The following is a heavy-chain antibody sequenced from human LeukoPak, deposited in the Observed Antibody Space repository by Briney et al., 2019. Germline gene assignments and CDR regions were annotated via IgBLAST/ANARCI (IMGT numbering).Heavy chain of an antibody. CDR2: IQFDGSKK. D-gene: IGHD1-26*01. V-gene: IGHV3-30*02. J-gene: IGHJ4*02. Sequence: GGSLRLSCAASGFTFSSYSMNWVRQAPGKGLEWVAFIQFDGSKKFYADSVRGRFTIARDNSNSTLYLQMNSLRVEDTAVYYCATLVGATARFDYWGQGTLVTVSS. CDR3: ATLVGATARFDY. CDR1: GFTFSSYS.